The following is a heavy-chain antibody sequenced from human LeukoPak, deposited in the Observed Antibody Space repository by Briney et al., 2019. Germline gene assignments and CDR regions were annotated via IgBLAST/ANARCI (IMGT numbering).Heavy chain of an antibody. D-gene: IGHD3-22*01. V-gene: IGHV4-59*01. CDR2: IYYSGSS. J-gene: IGHJ4*02. Sequence: SETLSLTCTVSGGSISSYYWSWIRQPPGKGLEWIGYIYYSGSSNYNPSLKSRVTISLDTSKNHFSLKLSSVTAADTAVYYCARVNYYDSSGTLDYWGQGTLV. CDR3: ARVNYYDSSGTLDY. CDR1: GGSISSYY.